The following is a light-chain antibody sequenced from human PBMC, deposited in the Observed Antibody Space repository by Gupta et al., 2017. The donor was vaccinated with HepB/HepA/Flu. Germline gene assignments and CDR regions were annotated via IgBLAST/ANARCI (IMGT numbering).Light chain of an antibody. CDR3: PHQNNSPFT. CDR1: QGIRND. J-gene: IGKJ4*01. CDR2: AAS. V-gene: IGKV1-17*01. Sequence: DIQMTQSPSSLSASVGDRVTITCRASQGIRNDLGWYQQKPGKAPKRLIYAASRVKSGVPSRFSGSRYETEFTLTISSRQPEDFANYYCPHQNNSPFTFGGGTKVDIK.